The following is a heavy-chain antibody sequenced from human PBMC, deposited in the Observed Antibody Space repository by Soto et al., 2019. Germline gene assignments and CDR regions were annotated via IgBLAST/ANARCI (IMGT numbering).Heavy chain of an antibody. CDR2: ISFGGSDK. D-gene: IGHD6-13*01. CDR1: GFTFSSFG. Sequence: GGSLRLSCAASGFTFSSFGMHWVRQAPGKGLEWVAVISFGGSDKYYADSVRGRFTISRDNPRSTLYLQMNSLRAEDTAVYYCAKDADIGAAGYYFDYWGQGTLVTVSS. J-gene: IGHJ4*02. CDR3: AKDADIGAAGYYFDY. V-gene: IGHV3-30*18.